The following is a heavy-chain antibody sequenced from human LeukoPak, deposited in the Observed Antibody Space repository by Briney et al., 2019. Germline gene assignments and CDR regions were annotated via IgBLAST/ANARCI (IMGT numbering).Heavy chain of an antibody. V-gene: IGHV1-18*01. D-gene: IGHD3-10*01. CDR2: ISAYNGNT. CDR3: AISSSARLLWFGELLGY. Sequence: GASVTVSFKASGYTFTSYGISWVRQAPGQGREWMGWISAYNGNTNYAQKLQGRVTMTTDTSTSTAYMELRSLRSDDTAVYYCAISSSARLLWFGELLGYWGQGTLVTVSS. J-gene: IGHJ4*02. CDR1: GYTFTSYG.